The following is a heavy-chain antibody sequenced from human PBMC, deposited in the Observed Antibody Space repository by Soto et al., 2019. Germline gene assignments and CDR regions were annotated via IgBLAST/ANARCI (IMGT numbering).Heavy chain of an antibody. V-gene: IGHV3-23*01. Sequence: EVQLLESGGGLVQPGGSLRLSCAASGFTFSSYAMSWVRQAPGKGLEWVSAISGSGGSTYYADSVKGRFTISRDNSKNTLYLQMNSLRAEDTAVYYCASTRTPLRDGYSLDAFDIWGQGTMVTVSS. D-gene: IGHD5-18*01. J-gene: IGHJ3*02. CDR3: ASTRTPLRDGYSLDAFDI. CDR2: ISGSGGST. CDR1: GFTFSSYA.